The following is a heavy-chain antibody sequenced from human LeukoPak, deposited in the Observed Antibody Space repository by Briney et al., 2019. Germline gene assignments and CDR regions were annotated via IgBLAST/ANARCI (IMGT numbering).Heavy chain of an antibody. J-gene: IGHJ5*02. V-gene: IGHV1-2*02. CDR2: INPNSGGT. CDR1: GYTFTGYY. D-gene: IGHD3-9*01. CDR3: ARGDYDILTQFGVDP. Sequence: ASVTVSCKASGYTFTGYYMHWVRQAPGQGLEWMGWINPNSGGTNYAQKFQGRVTMTRDTSISTAYMELSRLRSDDTAVYYCARGDYDILTQFGVDPWGQGTLVTVSS.